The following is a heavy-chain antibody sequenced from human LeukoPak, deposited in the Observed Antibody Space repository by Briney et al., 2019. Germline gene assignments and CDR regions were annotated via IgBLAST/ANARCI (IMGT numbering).Heavy chain of an antibody. CDR1: GFTFSNAW. J-gene: IGHJ6*03. Sequence: GGSLRLYCAASGFTFSNAWRSWVGQGPGKGLEWVGRIKGKTDGGTTDYAAPVKGRFTISRDDSKNTLYLQMNSLKTEDTAVYYCTTGGYCSSTSCYYYMDVWGKGITVTVSS. V-gene: IGHV3-15*01. CDR3: TTGGYCSSTSCYYYMDV. CDR2: IKGKTDGGTT. D-gene: IGHD2-2*01.